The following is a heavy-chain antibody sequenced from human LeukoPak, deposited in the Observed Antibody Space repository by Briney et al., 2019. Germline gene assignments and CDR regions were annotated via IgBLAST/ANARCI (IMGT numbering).Heavy chain of an antibody. CDR2: ISWSSGII. Sequence: GGSLRLSCAASGFIFDDHGMHWVRQAPGKGLEWVSGISWSSGIIGYADSVKGRFTISRDNAKNSLYLQMESLRAEDTAVYYCAKDTGSPADAITMEDNAFDIWGQGTMVTVSS. CDR1: GFIFDDHG. V-gene: IGHV3-9*01. CDR3: AKDTGSPADAITMEDNAFDI. J-gene: IGHJ3*02. D-gene: IGHD3-3*01.